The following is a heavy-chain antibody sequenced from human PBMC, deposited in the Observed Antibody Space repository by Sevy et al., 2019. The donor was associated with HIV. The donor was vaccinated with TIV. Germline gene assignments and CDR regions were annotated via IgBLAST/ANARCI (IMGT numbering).Heavy chain of an antibody. V-gene: IGHV1-18*01. D-gene: IGHD1-1*01. Sequence: ASVKVSCKASGYTFASYGISWVRQAPGHGLEWMGWIRPYNGKTNYAQKLQGRVTMTTDTSTSTAIMEVRSLRSDDTAVYYCARGYNWNINFDYWGQGTLVTVSS. CDR1: GYTFASYG. CDR2: IRPYNGKT. CDR3: ARGYNWNINFDY. J-gene: IGHJ4*02.